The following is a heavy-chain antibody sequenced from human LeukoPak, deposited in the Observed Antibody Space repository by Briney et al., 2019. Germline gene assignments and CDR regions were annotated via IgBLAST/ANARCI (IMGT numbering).Heavy chain of an antibody. D-gene: IGHD4-17*01. CDR3: ARHKDMRTPLTPFDY. J-gene: IGHJ4*02. Sequence: PSETLSLTCTVSGGSISSSSYYWGWIRQPPGKGLEWIGSMYYSGSTYYNPSLKSRVTISVDTSKNQFSLKLSSVTAADTAVYYCARHKDMRTPLTPFDYWGQGTLVTVSS. CDR2: MYYSGST. V-gene: IGHV4-39*01. CDR1: GGSISSSSYY.